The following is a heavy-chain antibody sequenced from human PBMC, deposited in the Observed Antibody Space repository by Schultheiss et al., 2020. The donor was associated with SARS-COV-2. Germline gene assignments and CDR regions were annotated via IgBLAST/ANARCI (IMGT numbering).Heavy chain of an antibody. CDR1: GFTFSSYG. CDR2: IWYDGSNK. CDR3: VREGTAFPFDY. Sequence: GGSLRLSCAASGFTFSSYGMHWVRQAPGKGLEWVAVIWYDGSNKYYADSVKGRFTISRDNAKNSLYLQMNSLRAEDTAVYYCVREGTAFPFDYWGQGTLVTVSS. J-gene: IGHJ4*02. V-gene: IGHV3-33*01. D-gene: IGHD2-21*02.